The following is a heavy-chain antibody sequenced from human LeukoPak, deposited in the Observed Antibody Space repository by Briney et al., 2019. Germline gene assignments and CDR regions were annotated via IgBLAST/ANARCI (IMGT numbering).Heavy chain of an antibody. J-gene: IGHJ4*02. D-gene: IGHD6-25*01. CDR3: AAVVRSGSQFDY. CDR2: INGDGSST. V-gene: IGHV3-74*01. CDR1: GFTFSSYW. Sequence: GGSLRLSCATSGFTFSSYWVHWVRQAPGKGLVWVSRINGDGSSTSYADSVKGRFTISRDNAKNTLYLQMTSLRVEDTAVYYCAAVVRSGSQFDYWGQGTLVTVSS.